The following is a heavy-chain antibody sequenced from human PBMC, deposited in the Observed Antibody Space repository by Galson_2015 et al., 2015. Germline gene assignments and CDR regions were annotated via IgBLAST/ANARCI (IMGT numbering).Heavy chain of an antibody. J-gene: IGHJ4*02. CDR1: GDSVSSNSAA. D-gene: IGHD2-2*01. V-gene: IGHV6-1*01. Sequence: CAISGDSVSSNSAAWNWIRQPPSRGLEWLGKTYYRSKWYSDYAVSVKSRISINPDTSKNQFSLQLNSVSPEDTAVYYCARGLPGMPFDYWGQGTLVTVSS. CDR3: ARGLPGMPFDY. CDR2: TYYRSKWYS.